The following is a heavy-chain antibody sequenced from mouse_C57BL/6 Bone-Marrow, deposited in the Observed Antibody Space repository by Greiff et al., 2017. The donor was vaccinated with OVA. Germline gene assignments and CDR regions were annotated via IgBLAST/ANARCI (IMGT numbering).Heavy chain of an antibody. CDR1: GYTFTSYW. V-gene: IGHV1-5*01. J-gene: IGHJ2*01. Sequence: VQLQQSGTVLARPGASVKMSCKTSGYTFTSYWMHWVKQRPGQGLEWIGAIYPGNSDTSYNQKFKGKAKLTAVTSASTAYMELSSLTNEDSAVYYCTRDYYGSSSYYFDNWGQGTTLTVSS. CDR3: TRDYYGSSSYYFDN. D-gene: IGHD1-1*01. CDR2: IYPGNSDT.